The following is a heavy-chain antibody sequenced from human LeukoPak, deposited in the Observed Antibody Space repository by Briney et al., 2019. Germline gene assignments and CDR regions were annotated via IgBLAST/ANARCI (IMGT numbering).Heavy chain of an antibody. V-gene: IGHV4-39*01. D-gene: IGHD2-2*01. CDR3: ASPIYCSSTSCPRFL. CDR2: ISYSGST. CDR1: GGSISSSSYY. J-gene: IGHJ4*02. Sequence: PSETLSLTCTVSGGSISSSSYYWGWIRQPPGKGLEWIGSISYSGSTYYTPSLRSRVTISVDTSKNQFSLKLSSVTAADTAVYYCASPIYCSSTSCPRFLWGQGTLVTVSS.